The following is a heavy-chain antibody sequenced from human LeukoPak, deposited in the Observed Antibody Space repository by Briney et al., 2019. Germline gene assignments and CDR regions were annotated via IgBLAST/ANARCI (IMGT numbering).Heavy chain of an antibody. CDR2: INTDGTVT. Sequence: GGSLRLSCAASGFTLSSYWMHWVRQVPGKGLVWVSHINTDGTVTHYADSVKGRFTISRDNAKNTLYLQMNSLRAGDTAVYYCARSYRDFWGQGTLVTVSS. J-gene: IGHJ4*02. CDR3: ARSYRDF. D-gene: IGHD3-10*01. CDR1: GFTLSSYW. V-gene: IGHV3-74*01.